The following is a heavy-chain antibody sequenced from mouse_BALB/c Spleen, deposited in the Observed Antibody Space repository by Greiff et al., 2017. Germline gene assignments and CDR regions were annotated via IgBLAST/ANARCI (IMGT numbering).Heavy chain of an antibody. J-gene: IGHJ3*01. CDR3: AREDGYYGWFAY. D-gene: IGHD2-3*01. V-gene: IGHV5-17*02. CDR1: GFTFSSFG. Sequence: EVMLVESGGGLVQPGGSRKLSCAASGFTFSSFGMHWVRQAPEKGLEWVAYISSGSSTIYYADTVKGRFTISRDNPKNTLFLQMTSLRSEDTAMYYCAREDGYYGWFAYWGQGTLVTVSA. CDR2: ISSGSSTI.